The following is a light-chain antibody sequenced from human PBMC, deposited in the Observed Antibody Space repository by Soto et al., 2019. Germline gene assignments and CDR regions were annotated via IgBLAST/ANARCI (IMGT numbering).Light chain of an antibody. CDR2: DVS. CDR3: CSYAGSYTFYV. CDR1: SSDVGGYNY. Sequence: QSVLTQPRSVSGSPGQSVTISCTGTSSDVGGYNYVSWYQQHPGKATKLMIYDVSKRPSGVPDRFSVSKSGNTASLTISGLQAVDEADYYCCSYAGSYTFYVFGTGTKATVL. V-gene: IGLV2-11*01. J-gene: IGLJ1*01.